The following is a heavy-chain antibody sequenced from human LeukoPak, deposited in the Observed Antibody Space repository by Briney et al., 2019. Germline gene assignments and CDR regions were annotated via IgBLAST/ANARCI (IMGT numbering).Heavy chain of an antibody. J-gene: IGHJ4*02. CDR2: IYTSGST. D-gene: IGHD2-2*02. V-gene: IGHV4-4*07. CDR3: ARGVVVVPAAIQYYFDY. Sequence: SETLSLTYTVSGGSISSYYWSWIRQPAGKGLEWIGRIYTSGSTNYNPSHKSRVTISVDTSKNQFSLKLSSVTAADTAVYYCARGVVVVPAAIQYYFDYWGQGTLVTVSS. CDR1: GGSISSYY.